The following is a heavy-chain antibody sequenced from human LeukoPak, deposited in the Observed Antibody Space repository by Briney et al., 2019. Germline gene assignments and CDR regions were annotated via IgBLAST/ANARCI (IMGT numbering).Heavy chain of an antibody. J-gene: IGHJ4*02. Sequence: SETLSLTCIISGGSIGPYYWSWIRQAAGKGPEWIGRIYTTGTADYNPSLKGRVFLSVDTSKNQFSLKVTSVTAADTAVYYCARRGQWLPPAYWGQGTLVTVSS. CDR3: ARRGQWLPPAY. V-gene: IGHV4-4*07. CDR2: IYTTGTA. D-gene: IGHD6-19*01. CDR1: GGSIGPYY.